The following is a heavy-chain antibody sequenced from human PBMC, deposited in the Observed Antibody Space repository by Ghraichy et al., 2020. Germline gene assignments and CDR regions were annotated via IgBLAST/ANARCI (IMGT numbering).Heavy chain of an antibody. J-gene: IGHJ4*02. Sequence: GGSLRLSCAASGFTFSGYAMSWVRQAPGKGLEWVSTITWNSASTRYADSVKGRSTISRDNYENAVYLQVTSLREDDTAVYFCAKTGDSGWFYDYWGRGTLVTGSS. CDR3: AKTGDSGWFYDY. D-gene: IGHD6-19*01. V-gene: IGHV3-23*01. CDR2: ITWNSAST. CDR1: GFTFSGYA.